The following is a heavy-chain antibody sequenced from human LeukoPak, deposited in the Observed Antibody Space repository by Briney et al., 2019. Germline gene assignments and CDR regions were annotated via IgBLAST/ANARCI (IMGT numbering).Heavy chain of an antibody. CDR1: GFTFDDYG. D-gene: IGHD3-16*01. Sequence: GGSLRLSCAASGFTFDDYGMHGVRQAPGKGLEWVSGISWNSGSVGYADSVKGRFTISRDNAEKSLYLQMNSLRAEDTAFYYCARAGGSRYYYAMDVWGQGTTVTVSS. CDR3: ARAGGSRYYYAMDV. CDR2: ISWNSGSV. J-gene: IGHJ6*02. V-gene: IGHV3-9*01.